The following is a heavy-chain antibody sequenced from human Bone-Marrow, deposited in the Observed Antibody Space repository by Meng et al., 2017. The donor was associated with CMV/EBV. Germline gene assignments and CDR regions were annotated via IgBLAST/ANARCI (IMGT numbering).Heavy chain of an antibody. CDR3: ARDSDSVRYYDFWSGYYGMDV. D-gene: IGHD3-3*01. V-gene: IGHV3-48*04. J-gene: IGHJ6*02. Sequence: GESLKISCAASGFTFSSYSMNWVRQAPGKGLEWVSYISSSSTSTIYYADSVKGRFTISRDNAKNSLYLRMNSLRAEDTAVYYCARDSDSVRYYDFWSGYYGMDVWGPGNTVTVAS. CDR2: ISSSSTSTI. CDR1: GFTFSSYS.